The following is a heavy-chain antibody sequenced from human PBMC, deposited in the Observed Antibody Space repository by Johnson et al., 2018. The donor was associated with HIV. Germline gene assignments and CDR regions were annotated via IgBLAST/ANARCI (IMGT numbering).Heavy chain of an antibody. CDR3: AKDLGESECEEWASDDYDFGRDYPCLTRRGVLGTFDI. Sequence: QVQLVESGGGVVQPGGSLRLSCAASGFTFSSYGMHWVRQAPGKGLEWVAFIRYDGSNKYYADSVKGRFTISRDNSKDTLYLQMDGLRPEDTALYYCAKDLGESECEEWASDDYDFGRDYPCLTRRGVLGTFDIWGQGTMVTVSS. D-gene: IGHD3-3*01. CDR1: GFTFSSYG. V-gene: IGHV3-30*02. CDR2: IRYDGSNK. J-gene: IGHJ3*02.